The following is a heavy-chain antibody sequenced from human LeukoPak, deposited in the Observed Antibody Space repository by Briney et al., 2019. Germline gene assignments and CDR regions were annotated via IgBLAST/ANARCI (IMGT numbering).Heavy chain of an antibody. V-gene: IGHV3-23*01. D-gene: IGHD2-2*01. Sequence: GGSLRLSCAASGFTFSSYCMSWLRQAPGAGLEGASAISGSGCSTYYAVSVKGRFTISRDNSKHTLYLQMNSLRAEDTAVYYRAKQVRGLGYCSSPSCYVGSGRDYWGQGTLVTVSS. CDR1: GFTFSSYC. CDR3: AKQVRGLGYCSSPSCYVGSGRDY. CDR2: ISGSGCST. J-gene: IGHJ4*02.